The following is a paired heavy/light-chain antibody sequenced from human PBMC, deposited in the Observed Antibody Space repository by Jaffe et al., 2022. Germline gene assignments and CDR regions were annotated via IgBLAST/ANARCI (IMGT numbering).Light chain of an antibody. CDR2: GTS. V-gene: IGKV3-20*01. J-gene: IGKJ1*01. Sequence: EIVLTQSPGTLSLSPGERATLSCRASQSVNSRYLAWYQQKPGLAPRLLIFGTSSRATGIPDRFSGSGSGTDFTLTISRLEPEDFAVYYCQQYDSLPRTFGQGTKVEI. CDR1: QSVNSRY. CDR3: QQYDSLPRT.
Heavy chain of an antibody. CDR1: GFSLSTSGVG. D-gene: IGHD5-12*01. Sequence: QITLKESGPTLVKPTQTLTLTCTFSGFSLSTSGVGVGWIRQPPGKALEWLALIYWDDDKRYDPSLKTKLTITKDTSKNQVVLTMTNMDPVDTATYYCVHRPIYGNDYLAYWGQGILVTVSS. CDR3: VHRPIYGNDYLAY. V-gene: IGHV2-5*05. CDR2: IYWDDDK. J-gene: IGHJ4*02.